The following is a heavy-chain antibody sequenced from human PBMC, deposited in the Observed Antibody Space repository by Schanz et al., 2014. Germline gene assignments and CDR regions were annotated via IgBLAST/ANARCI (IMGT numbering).Heavy chain of an antibody. J-gene: IGHJ4*02. CDR3: AKSQGSSFDS. Sequence: EMQLVESGGGLIQPGGSLRLSCAASGFIFGSSVMAWVRQAPGKGLEWVSGITGASDHIDYAESVKGRFTISRDNSKNTLYLQMNSLRAEDTAIYYCAKSQGSSFDSWGQGTLVTVSS. CDR2: ITGASDHI. D-gene: IGHD6-13*01. CDR1: GFIFGSSV. V-gene: IGHV3-23*04.